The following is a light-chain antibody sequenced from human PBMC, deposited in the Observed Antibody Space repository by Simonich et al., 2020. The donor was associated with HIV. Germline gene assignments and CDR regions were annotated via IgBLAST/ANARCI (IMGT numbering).Light chain of an antibody. CDR3: QQYNYWPLFLT. J-gene: IGKJ4*01. V-gene: IGKV3-20*01. CDR2: GAS. CDR1: QSVSSSY. Sequence: EIVLTQSPGTLSLSPGERATLSCRASQSVSSSYLAWYQQKPGQAPRLLIYGASSRATGIPDRFSGFGSGTDFTLTISRLEPEDFAVYYCQQYNYWPLFLTFGGGTKVEIK.